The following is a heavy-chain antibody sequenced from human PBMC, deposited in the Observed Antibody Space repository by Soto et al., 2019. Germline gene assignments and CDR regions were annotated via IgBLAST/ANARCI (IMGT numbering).Heavy chain of an antibody. CDR2: IWYDGSNK. CDR3: ARDIFLTGYSPGGMDV. J-gene: IGHJ6*02. V-gene: IGHV3-33*01. D-gene: IGHD3-9*01. Sequence: GGSLRLSCAASGFTFSSYGMHWVRQAPGKGLEWVAVIWYDGSNKYYADSVKGRFTISRDNSKNTLYLQMNSLRAEDTAVYYCARDIFLTGYSPGGMDVWGQGTTVTVSS. CDR1: GFTFSSYG.